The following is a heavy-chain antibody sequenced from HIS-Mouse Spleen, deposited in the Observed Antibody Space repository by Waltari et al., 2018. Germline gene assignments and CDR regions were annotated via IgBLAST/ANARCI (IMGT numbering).Heavy chain of an antibody. CDR1: GFTFSSYG. V-gene: IGHV3-30*18. Sequence: QVQLVESGVGVVQPGRSLRLCCAASGFTFSSYGMPWVRQAPGKGLEWVAVISYDGSNKYYADSVKGRFTISRDNSKNTLYLQMNSLRAEDTAVYYCAKDRLYDSSGYYFDAFDIWGQGTMVTVSS. CDR3: AKDRLYDSSGYYFDAFDI. D-gene: IGHD3-22*01. J-gene: IGHJ3*02. CDR2: ISYDGSNK.